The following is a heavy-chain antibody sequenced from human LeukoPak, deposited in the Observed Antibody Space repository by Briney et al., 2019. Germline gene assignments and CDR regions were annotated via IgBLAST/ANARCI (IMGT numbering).Heavy chain of an antibody. CDR2: IYPGDSDT. J-gene: IGHJ6*02. Sequence: GESLKISCKGSGYSFTSYWIGWVRQMPGKGLEWMGIIYPGDSDTRYSPSFQGQVTISADKSISTAYLQWSSLKASDTAMYYCARRRGGYGDYFYYYGMQVWGQGTTVTVSS. D-gene: IGHD4-17*01. V-gene: IGHV5-51*01. CDR3: ARRRGGYGDYFYYYGMQV. CDR1: GYSFTSYW.